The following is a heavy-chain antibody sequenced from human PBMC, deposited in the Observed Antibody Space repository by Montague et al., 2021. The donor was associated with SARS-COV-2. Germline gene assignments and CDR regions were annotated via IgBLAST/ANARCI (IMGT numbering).Heavy chain of an antibody. CDR1: GTSLSTSGVA. J-gene: IGHJ5*02. CDR2: IYWDGDE. CDR3: VHRRGAAGGNWFDH. Sequence: PPLVKPTQTLTLPCTLSGTSLSTSGVAIAWIRQPPGKALEWLALIYWDGDERFSPSLKNRLAITKDTSKNQVVLTMTNMDPVDTATYYCVHRRGAAGGNWFDHWGQGTLVTVSS. D-gene: IGHD6-13*01. V-gene: IGHV2-5*02.